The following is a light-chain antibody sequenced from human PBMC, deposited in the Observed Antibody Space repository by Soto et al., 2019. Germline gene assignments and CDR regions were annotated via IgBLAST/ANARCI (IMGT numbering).Light chain of an antibody. CDR1: QSVSSN. Sequence: EIVMTQSPGTLSVSPGDRATLSCRASQSVSSNLAWYQQKPGQAPRLLISDASTRATGIPARFSGSGSGTEFTLTVSSLQSEDFAVYYCQQYIKWPITFGQGTRLEI. CDR2: DAS. J-gene: IGKJ5*01. CDR3: QQYIKWPIT. V-gene: IGKV3-15*01.